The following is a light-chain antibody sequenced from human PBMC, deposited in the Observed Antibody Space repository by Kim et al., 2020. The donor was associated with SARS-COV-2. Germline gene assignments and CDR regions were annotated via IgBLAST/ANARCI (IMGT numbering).Light chain of an antibody. V-gene: IGKV2-30*01. J-gene: IGKJ3*01. CDR1: QRPVYIDGNTS. Sequence: PASNSCKSSQRPVYIDGNTSLNWFHQRPGQSPRRLIYQVSNRDSGVPDRFSGGGSGTDFTLQISRVEAEDVGVYYCMQGTLWPFTFGPGTKVDIK. CDR3: MQGTLWPFT. CDR2: QVS.